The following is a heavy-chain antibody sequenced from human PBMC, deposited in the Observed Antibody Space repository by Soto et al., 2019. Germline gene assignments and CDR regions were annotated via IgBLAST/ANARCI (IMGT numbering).Heavy chain of an antibody. CDR3: ARWGYDSSGWLYHTKTFDY. V-gene: IGHV4-34*01. CDR1: GGSFSGYY. D-gene: IGHD6-19*01. J-gene: IGHJ4*02. CDR2: INHSGST. Sequence: PSETLSLTCAVYGGSFSGYYWSWIRQPPGKGLEWIGEINHSGSTNYNPSLKSRVTVSVDTSKNQFSLKLSSVTAADTAVYYCARWGYDSSGWLYHTKTFDYWGQGTLVTVSS.